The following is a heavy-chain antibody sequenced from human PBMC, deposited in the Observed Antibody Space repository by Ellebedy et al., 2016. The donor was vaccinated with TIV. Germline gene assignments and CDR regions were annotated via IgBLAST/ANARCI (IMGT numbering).Heavy chain of an antibody. CDR1: GFTFSSYA. Sequence: GESLKISCAASGFTFSSYAMSWVRQAPGKGLEWVSSISSISSYIYYADSVKGRFTISRDNAKNSLYLQMNSLRAEETAVYYCARDPYSSSSGLGYYFDYWGQGTLVTVSS. CDR3: ARDPYSSSSGLGYYFDY. D-gene: IGHD6-6*01. V-gene: IGHV3-21*01. CDR2: ISSISSYI. J-gene: IGHJ4*02.